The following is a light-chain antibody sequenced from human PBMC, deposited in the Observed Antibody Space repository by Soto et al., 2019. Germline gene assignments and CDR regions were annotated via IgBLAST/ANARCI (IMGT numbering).Light chain of an antibody. CDR3: CSYAGSSTVV. CDR2: EGS. J-gene: IGLJ3*02. CDR1: SSDVGSYNL. V-gene: IGLV2-23*01. Sequence: QSALTQPASVSGSPGQSITISCTGTSSDVGSYNLVSWYQQHPGKAPKPMIYEGSKRPSGVSNRFSGSKSGNTASLTISGLQAEDEADYYCCSYAGSSTVVFGGGTQLTVL.